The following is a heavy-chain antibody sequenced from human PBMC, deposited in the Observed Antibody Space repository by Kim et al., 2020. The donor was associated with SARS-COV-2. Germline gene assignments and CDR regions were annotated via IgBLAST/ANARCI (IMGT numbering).Heavy chain of an antibody. V-gene: IGHV3-21*01. CDR2: FSSSSSYI. CDR3: ARDPRGYSGYDNPFDY. D-gene: IGHD5-12*01. Sequence: GGSLRLSCAASGFTFSSYSMNWVRQAPGKGLEWVSSFSSSSSYIYYADSVKGRFTISRDNAKNSLYLQMNSLRAEDTAVYYCARDPRGYSGYDNPFDYWGHGTRVTVSS. J-gene: IGHJ4*01. CDR1: GFTFSSYS.